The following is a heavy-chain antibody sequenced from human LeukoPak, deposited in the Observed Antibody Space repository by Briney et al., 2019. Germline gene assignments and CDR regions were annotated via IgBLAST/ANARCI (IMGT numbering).Heavy chain of an antibody. J-gene: IGHJ4*02. CDR2: INHSGST. CDR3: ASRGSYYYDSSGYYHFDN. CDR1: GGSFSGYY. Sequence: PSETLSLTCAVYGGSFSGYYWSWIRQPPGKGLEWIGEINHSGSTNYNPSLKSRVTISVDTSKNQFSLKLSSVTAADTAVYYCASRGSYYYDSSGYYHFDNWGQGTLATVSS. D-gene: IGHD3-22*01. V-gene: IGHV4-34*01.